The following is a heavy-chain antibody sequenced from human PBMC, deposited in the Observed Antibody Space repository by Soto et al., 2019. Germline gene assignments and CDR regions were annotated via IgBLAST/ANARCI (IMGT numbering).Heavy chain of an antibody. J-gene: IGHJ4*02. Sequence: SGPTLVNPTQSLTLTCTFSGFSLSTSEVAVGWIRQPPGKALEWLALIYWDDDKRYSPPLNNRLTVTKDTSKNQVVLSMTNMDTVDTGTYFCARLIDLYVVFDYWGQGILVTVSS. CDR3: ARLIDLYVVFDY. D-gene: IGHD3-16*01. CDR2: IYWDDDK. CDR1: GFSLSTSEVA. V-gene: IGHV2-5*02.